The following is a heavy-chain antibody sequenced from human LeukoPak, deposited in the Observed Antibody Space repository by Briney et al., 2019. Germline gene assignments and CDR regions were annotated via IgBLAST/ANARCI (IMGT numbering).Heavy chain of an antibody. J-gene: IGHJ5*02. D-gene: IGHD5-24*01. V-gene: IGHV1-46*01. CDR1: GYTFTGTY. CDR3: ARDNSVRDEAWWFNR. CDR2: ISPSGGTP. Sequence: ASPKVSCKPFGYTFTGTYMRWVRQTPGQGPECMCVISPSGGTPTYAQKFKGRVTLTRDMSTRTDYLELSSLRSEDTAVYYCARDNSVRDEAWWFNRWGQGTLVSVSS.